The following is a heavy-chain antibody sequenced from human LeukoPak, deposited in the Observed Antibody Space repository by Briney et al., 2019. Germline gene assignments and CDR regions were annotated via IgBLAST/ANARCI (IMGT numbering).Heavy chain of an antibody. CDR1: GYTFTGYY. D-gene: IGHD3-22*01. J-gene: IGHJ4*02. CDR3: ARDLSSYYDSSGYYDY. CDR2: INPNSGGT. Sequence: GASVKVSCKASGYTFTGYYMHWVRRAPGQGLEWMGWINPNSGGTNYAQKFQGRVTMTRDTSISTAYMELSRLRSNDTAVYYCARDLSSYYDSSGYYDYWGQGTLVTVSS. V-gene: IGHV1-2*02.